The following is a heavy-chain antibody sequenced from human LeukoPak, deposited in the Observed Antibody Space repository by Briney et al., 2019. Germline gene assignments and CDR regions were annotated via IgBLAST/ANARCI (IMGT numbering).Heavy chain of an antibody. CDR1: GFKFGTYA. D-gene: IGHD2-15*01. V-gene: IGHV3-23*01. J-gene: IGHJ4*02. Sequence: PGASLRLSCEASGFKFGTYAMTRVRQAPGKGLEWVSTLSGTGGSTYYADSVKGRFTISRDNSENTLFLQMNSLKAEDTAIYYCAKNRRVEATPVDYWGQGTLVTVSS. CDR2: LSGTGGST. CDR3: AKNRRVEATPVDY.